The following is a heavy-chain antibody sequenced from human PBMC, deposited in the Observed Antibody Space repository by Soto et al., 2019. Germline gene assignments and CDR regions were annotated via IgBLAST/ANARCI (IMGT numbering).Heavy chain of an antibody. Sequence: GGSLRLSCSASGFTFSNYAMHWVRQAPGKGLEYVSAIYSNGGSTFYADSVRGRFTISRDNSKNTLYLQMSSLRAEDTAVYYCVKGRYYYDSSAYRSAYWGQGTLVPVSS. CDR1: GFTFSNYA. J-gene: IGHJ4*02. D-gene: IGHD3-22*01. CDR3: VKGRYYYDSSAYRSAY. V-gene: IGHV3-64D*06. CDR2: IYSNGGST.